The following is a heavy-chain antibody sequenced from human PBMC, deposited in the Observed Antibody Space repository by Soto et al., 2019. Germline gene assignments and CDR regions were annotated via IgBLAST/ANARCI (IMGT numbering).Heavy chain of an antibody. CDR2: IYYSGST. CDR1: GGSISSYY. CDR3: ARELYYDFWSGYYVWFDP. V-gene: IGHV4-59*01. Sequence: SETLSLTFTVSGGSISSYYWSWIRQPPGKGLEWIGYIYYSGSTNYNPSLKSRVTISVDTSKNQFSLKLSSVTAADTAVYYCARELYYDFWSGYYVWFDPCGQGTLVTVSA. J-gene: IGHJ5*02. D-gene: IGHD3-3*01.